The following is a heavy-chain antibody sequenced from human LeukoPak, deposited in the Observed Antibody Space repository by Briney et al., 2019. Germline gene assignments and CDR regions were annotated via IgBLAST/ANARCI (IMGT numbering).Heavy chain of an antibody. CDR3: ARDISLGIAAAGTGDY. V-gene: IGHV3-7*01. Sequence: GGSLRLSCAASGFTFSSYWMTWVRQAPGKGLQWVANIKHDGSEGFYVDSVKGRFTISRDNSKNTLYLQMNSLRAEDTAVYYCARDISLGIAAAGTGDYWGQGTLVTVSS. CDR1: GFTFSSYW. CDR2: IKHDGSEG. J-gene: IGHJ4*02. D-gene: IGHD6-13*01.